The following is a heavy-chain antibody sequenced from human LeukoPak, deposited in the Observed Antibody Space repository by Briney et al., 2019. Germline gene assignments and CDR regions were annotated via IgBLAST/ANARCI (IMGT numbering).Heavy chain of an antibody. J-gene: IGHJ5*02. Sequence: PSETLSLTCAVYGGSFSGYYWSWIRQPPGKGLEWIGEINHSGSTNYNPSLKSRVTISVDTSKNQFSLKLSSVTAADTAMYYCARRTPARRYFEPKERWFDPWGQGTLVTVSS. CDR1: GGSFSGYY. V-gene: IGHV4-34*01. CDR2: INHSGST. D-gene: IGHD3-9*01. CDR3: ARRTPARRYFEPKERWFDP.